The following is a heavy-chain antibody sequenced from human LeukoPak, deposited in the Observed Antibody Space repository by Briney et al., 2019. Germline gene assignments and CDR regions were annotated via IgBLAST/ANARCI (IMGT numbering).Heavy chain of an antibody. J-gene: IGHJ4*02. D-gene: IGHD2-2*01. CDR1: GGTFSSYA. Sequence: SVKVSXKASGGTFSSYAISWVRQAPGQGLEWMGGIIPIFGTANYAQKLQGRVTITADESTSTAYMELSSLRSEDTAVYYCARGGRYCSSTSCYFPWAFDYWGQGTLVTVSS. V-gene: IGHV1-69*13. CDR2: IIPIFGTA. CDR3: ARGGRYCSSTSCYFPWAFDY.